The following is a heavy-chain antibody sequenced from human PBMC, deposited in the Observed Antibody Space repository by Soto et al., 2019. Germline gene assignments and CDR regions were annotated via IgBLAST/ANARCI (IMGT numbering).Heavy chain of an antibody. V-gene: IGHV3-74*01. Sequence: GGSLRLACAASGFTFSDDCMHWVRQAPGKGLVWVSHINNGGSVTSYADSVKGRFTISKDNAKNTVYLQMNSLRVEDTAVYYCARAARFNYGGNSIFDYWGQGTLVTVSS. CDR1: GFTFSDDC. D-gene: IGHD4-17*01. CDR3: ARAARFNYGGNSIFDY. J-gene: IGHJ4*02. CDR2: INNGGSVT.